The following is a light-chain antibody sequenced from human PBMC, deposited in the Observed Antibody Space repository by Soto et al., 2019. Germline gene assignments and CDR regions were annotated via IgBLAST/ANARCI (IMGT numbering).Light chain of an antibody. CDR2: DAS. CDR3: QQYDNLPLT. V-gene: IGKV1-33*01. J-gene: IGKJ4*01. Sequence: DIPLTQSPSSLSASLPEGVTIXGQASQDITNYLHWFQQKPGKAPKLLIYDASNLETGVPSRFSGSGSGTDFTFTISSLQPEDIATYYCQQYDNLPLTFGGGTKV. CDR1: QDITNY.